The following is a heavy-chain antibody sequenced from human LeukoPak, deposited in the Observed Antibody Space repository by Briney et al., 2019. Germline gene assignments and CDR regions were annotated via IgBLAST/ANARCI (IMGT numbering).Heavy chain of an antibody. J-gene: IGHJ5*02. CDR3: ARDPRWLTPDCTSTSCYENYFDP. V-gene: IGHV4-38-2*02. Sequence: TSETLSLTCGVSGYSISSGYQWAWIRQSPGKGLEWIGGIYHSGSAHYNPSLKSRVTISVETSKNQFSLNMYSVTAADTAVYYCARDPRWLTPDCTSTSCYENYFDPWGQGTLVTVSS. CDR1: GYSISSGYQ. D-gene: IGHD2-2*01. CDR2: IYHSGSA.